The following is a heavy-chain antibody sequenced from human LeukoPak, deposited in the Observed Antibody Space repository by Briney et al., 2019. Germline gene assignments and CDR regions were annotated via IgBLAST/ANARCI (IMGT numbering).Heavy chain of an antibody. CDR2: IYYSGST. Sequence: SETLSLTCTVSGGSISSSSYYWGWIRQPPGKGLEWIGSIYYSGSTYYNPSLKSRVTISVDTSKNQFSLKLSSVTAADTAVYYCARAYSYYDFWSGRHRLYFGPLDISMDVWGKGTTVTVSS. D-gene: IGHD3-3*01. V-gene: IGHV4-39*07. CDR3: ARAYSYYDFWSGRHRLYFGPLDISMDV. CDR1: GGSISSSSYY. J-gene: IGHJ6*03.